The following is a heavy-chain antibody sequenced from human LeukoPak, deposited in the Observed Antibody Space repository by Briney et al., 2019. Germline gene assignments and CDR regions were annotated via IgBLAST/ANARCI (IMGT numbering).Heavy chain of an antibody. CDR3: ARLGVYSSGWYNHHWFDP. Sequence: PSETLSLTCTVSGGCINSGGYYWSWIRQQPGKCLEWIGYIYYSGSTYYNPSLKSRVTISVDTSKNQFSLKLSSVTAADTAVYYCARLGVYSSGWYNHHWFDPWGQGTLVTVSS. CDR2: IYYSGST. J-gene: IGHJ5*02. D-gene: IGHD6-19*01. CDR1: GGCINSGGYY. V-gene: IGHV4-31*03.